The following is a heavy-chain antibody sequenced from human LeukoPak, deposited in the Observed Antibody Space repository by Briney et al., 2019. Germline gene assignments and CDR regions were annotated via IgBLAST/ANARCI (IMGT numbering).Heavy chain of an antibody. CDR1: GYTFTSYD. D-gene: IGHD3-3*01. Sequence: ASVKVSCKASGYTFTSYDINWVRQATGQGLEWMGWMNPNCGNTGYAQKFQDRVTMTRNTSINTAYIVMSNLRSEAKTAYYCARGQMRRITIFGVVPKNWFDPWGQGTLVTVSS. V-gene: IGHV1-8*01. CDR2: MNPNCGNT. J-gene: IGHJ5*02. CDR3: ARGQMRRITIFGVVPKNWFDP.